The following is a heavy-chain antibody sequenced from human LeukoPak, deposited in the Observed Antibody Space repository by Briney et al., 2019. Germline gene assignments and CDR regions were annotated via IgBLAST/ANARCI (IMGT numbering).Heavy chain of an antibody. J-gene: IGHJ5*02. CDR2: IYWNDDK. Sequence: ESGRTLVKPTQTLTLTCTFSGFSLSTSGVGVGWIRQPPVKAQEWLALIYWNDDKRYSPSLKSRLTISKDTSKNQVVLTMTNMDPVDTATYYCARSYSDYDYFNNWFDPWGQGTLVTVSS. D-gene: IGHD5-12*01. CDR3: ARSYSDYDYFNNWFDP. CDR1: GFSLSTSGVG. V-gene: IGHV2-5*01.